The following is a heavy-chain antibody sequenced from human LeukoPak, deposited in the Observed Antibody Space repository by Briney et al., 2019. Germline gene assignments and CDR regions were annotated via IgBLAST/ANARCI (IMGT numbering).Heavy chain of an antibody. Sequence: GGSLRLTCAASGFTFSSYAMSWVRQAPGKGLDWVSPISGSGGSTYYADSVKGGFTISRDNSKNTLYLQMNSLRAEDTAVYYCAKDQTVRGVINYYGMDVWGQGTTVTVSS. D-gene: IGHD3-10*01. CDR3: AKDQTVRGVINYYGMDV. V-gene: IGHV3-23*01. CDR1: GFTFSSYA. J-gene: IGHJ6*02. CDR2: ISGSGGST.